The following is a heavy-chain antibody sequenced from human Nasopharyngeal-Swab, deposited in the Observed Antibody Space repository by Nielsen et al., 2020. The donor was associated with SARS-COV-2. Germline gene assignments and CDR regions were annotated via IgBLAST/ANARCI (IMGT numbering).Heavy chain of an antibody. CDR1: GFSFRDHA. CDR2: ISIRGVTT. Sequence: GESLKISCEGSGFSFRDHAMSWARQAPGKGLEWVSGISIRGVTTYYADSVKGRFTISRDNSKNTVYLDMNSLRAEDTAVYYCANEEVPNDYWGQGTLVTVSS. J-gene: IGHJ4*02. CDR3: ANEEVPNDY. V-gene: IGHV3-23*01.